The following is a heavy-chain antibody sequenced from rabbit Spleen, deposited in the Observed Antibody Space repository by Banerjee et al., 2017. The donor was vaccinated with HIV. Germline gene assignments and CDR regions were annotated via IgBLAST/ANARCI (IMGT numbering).Heavy chain of an antibody. CDR3: ARAIVPWLGLTRLDL. Sequence: QEQLTETGGGLVQPGGSLTLSCKASGIDFTNYYISWVRQAPGKGLEWIGIIYTTRGSTDYANWVNGRFTISSDNAQSTVDLKMTSLTAADTATYFCARAIVPWLGLTRLDLWGQGTLVTVS. D-gene: IGHD4-1*01. CDR2: IYTTRGST. CDR1: GIDFTNYY. J-gene: IGHJ3*01. V-gene: IGHV1S43*01.